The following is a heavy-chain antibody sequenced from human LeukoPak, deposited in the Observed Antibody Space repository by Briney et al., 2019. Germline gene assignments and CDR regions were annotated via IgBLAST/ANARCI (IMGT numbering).Heavy chain of an antibody. D-gene: IGHD3-10*01. CDR2: IYPGDSDT. CDR1: GYSFTSYW. CDR3: ARRITTVRGQSNWFDP. Sequence: GESLKISCKGSGYSFTSYWIGWVRQMPGKGLEWMGIIYPGDSDTRYSPSFQGQVTISADKSISTAYLQWSSLKASDTAMYYCARRITTVRGQSNWFDPWGQGTLVTVSS. J-gene: IGHJ5*02. V-gene: IGHV5-51*01.